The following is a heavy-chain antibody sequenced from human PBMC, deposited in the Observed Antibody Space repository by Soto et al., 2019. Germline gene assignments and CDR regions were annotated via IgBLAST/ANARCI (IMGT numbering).Heavy chain of an antibody. Sequence: PSDTLSLTCTVSGGSISSYYWSLLRQPAGKGLEWIGRIYTSGSTNYAQKFQGSVTMTTDTSTSTAYMELRSLTSDDTAIYYCARDTYDTTGYPLDYWGQGTLVNVSS. J-gene: IGHJ4*02. V-gene: IGHV4-4*07. CDR3: ARDTYDTTGYPLDY. CDR1: GGSISSYY. CDR2: IYTSGST. D-gene: IGHD3-22*01.